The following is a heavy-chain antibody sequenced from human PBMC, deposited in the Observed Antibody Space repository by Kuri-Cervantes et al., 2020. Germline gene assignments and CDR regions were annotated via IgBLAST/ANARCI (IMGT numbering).Heavy chain of an antibody. CDR1: GGSISSGGYS. Sequence: SETLSLTCAVSGGSISSGGYSWSWIRQPPGKGLEWIGYIYHSGSTYYNPSLKSRVTISVDRSKNQFSLKLSSVTAADTAVYYCARALGYCSGGSCYWFDPWGQGTLVTVSS. V-gene: IGHV4-30-2*01. CDR2: IYHSGST. CDR3: ARALGYCSGGSCYWFDP. J-gene: IGHJ5*02. D-gene: IGHD2-15*01.